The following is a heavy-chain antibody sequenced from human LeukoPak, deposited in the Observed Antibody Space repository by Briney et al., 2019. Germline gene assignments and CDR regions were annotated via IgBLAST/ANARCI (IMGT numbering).Heavy chain of an antibody. V-gene: IGHV3-48*02. CDR3: ARDRSSSAAPSLSY. CDR1: GFTFSSYG. Sequence: GGSLRLSCAASGFTFSSYGMNWVRQAPGQGLEWVSFISISGTTIYYADSVKGRFTISRDNSRNSLYLQMNSLRDEETAVYYCARDRSSSAAPSLSYWGQGTLVTVSS. D-gene: IGHD6-13*01. J-gene: IGHJ4*02. CDR2: ISISGTTI.